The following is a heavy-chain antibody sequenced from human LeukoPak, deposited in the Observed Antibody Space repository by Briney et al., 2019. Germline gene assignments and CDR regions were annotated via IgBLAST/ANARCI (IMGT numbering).Heavy chain of an antibody. D-gene: IGHD6-19*01. CDR2: IYHSGST. CDR1: GYSISSGYY. J-gene: IGHJ6*03. V-gene: IGHV4-38-2*02. Sequence: SETLSLTCTVSGYSISSGYYWGWIRQPPGKGLEWIGSIYHSGSTYYNPSLKSRVTISVDTSKNQFSLKLSSVTAADTAVYYCAREGSSGWYYYYYMDVWGKGTTVTVSS. CDR3: AREGSSGWYYYYYMDV.